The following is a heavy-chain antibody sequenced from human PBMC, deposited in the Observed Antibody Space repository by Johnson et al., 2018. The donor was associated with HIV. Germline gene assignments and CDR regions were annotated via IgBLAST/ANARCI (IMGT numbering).Heavy chain of an antibody. V-gene: IGHV3-20*04. CDR1: GFTFEDFG. Sequence: VQLVESGGGVVRPGGSLRLSCAASGFTFEDFGMSWVRQVPGKGLEWVSVTCWNSGNKVYADSVKGRFTISRDNPKNSLYLQMTSLRAEDTALYYCARDRYSPNYCDSSVYSPDAFDIWGQGAMVTVSS. CDR3: ARDRYSPNYCDSSVYSPDAFDI. J-gene: IGHJ3*02. CDR2: TCWNSGNK. D-gene: IGHD3-22*01.